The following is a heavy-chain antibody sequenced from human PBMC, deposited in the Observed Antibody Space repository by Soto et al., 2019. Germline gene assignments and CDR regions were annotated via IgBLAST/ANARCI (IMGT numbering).Heavy chain of an antibody. Sequence: ASVKVSCKASGYTFTNNGVNWVRQATGRGLEWMGWMNPSTGETGYTEKFQGRLAMTRDTSITTAYMELTSLTSEDTAVYYCTRAGDSGAWISNWGQGTLVTVPS. CDR1: GYTFTNNG. CDR2: MNPSTGET. J-gene: IGHJ4*02. V-gene: IGHV1-8*02. CDR3: TRAGDSGAWISN. D-gene: IGHD7-27*01.